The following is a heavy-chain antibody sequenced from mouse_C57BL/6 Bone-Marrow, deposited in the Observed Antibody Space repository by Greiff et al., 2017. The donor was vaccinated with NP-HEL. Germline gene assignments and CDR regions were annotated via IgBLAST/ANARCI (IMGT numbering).Heavy chain of an antibody. CDR3: GIGEGDDY. J-gene: IGHJ2*01. CDR2: IYPKSGST. Sequence: QVQLQQSGAELVKPGASVKLSCKASGYTFTSYGMHWVKQRPGQGLEWIGLIYPKSGSTNYNEKFKGKATLTVDKSSSTAYMQLSNLTSEDSAVYYCGIGEGDDYWGQGTTVTVSS. D-gene: IGHD2-13*01. CDR1: GYTFTSYG. V-gene: IGHV1-64*01.